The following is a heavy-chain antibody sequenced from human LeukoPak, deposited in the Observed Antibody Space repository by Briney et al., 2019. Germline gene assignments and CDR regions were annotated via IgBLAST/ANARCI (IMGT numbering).Heavy chain of an antibody. V-gene: IGHV1-8*01. Sequence: GASVKVSCKASGYTFTSYDINWVRQATGQALEWMGWMNPNSGNTGYAQKFQGRVTMTRNTSISTAYMELSSLRSEDTAVYYCASIAAAGPYYYYGMDVWGQGTTVTVSS. CDR1: GYTFTSYD. D-gene: IGHD6-13*01. J-gene: IGHJ6*02. CDR2: MNPNSGNT. CDR3: ASIAAAGPYYYYGMDV.